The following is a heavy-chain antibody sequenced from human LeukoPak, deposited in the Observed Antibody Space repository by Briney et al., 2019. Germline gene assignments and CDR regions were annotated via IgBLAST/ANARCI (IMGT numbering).Heavy chain of an antibody. V-gene: IGHV3-11*04. CDR1: GFTFSSYW. CDR3: ARDLHCGGDCYAFDY. D-gene: IGHD2-21*02. Sequence: GGSLRLSCAASGFTFSSYWMSWIRQAPGKGLEWVSYISSSGSTIYYADSVKGRFTISRDNAKNSLYLQMNSLRAEDTAVYYCARDLHCGGDCYAFDYWGQGTLVTVSS. CDR2: ISSSGSTI. J-gene: IGHJ4*02.